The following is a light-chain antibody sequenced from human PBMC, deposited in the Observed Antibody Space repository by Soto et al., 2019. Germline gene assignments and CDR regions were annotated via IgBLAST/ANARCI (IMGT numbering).Light chain of an antibody. Sequence: QLXXSPSSLTASVGXRFTITCRSSQGISSYLAWYQQKPGKAPKLLIYAESTLQSGVPSMFSGSGSGTDFTLTISSLQPEDFATYYCQQLNSYPLTFGGGPKVDIK. J-gene: IGKJ4*01. CDR1: QGISSY. V-gene: IGKV1-9*01. CDR3: QQLNSYPLT. CDR2: AES.